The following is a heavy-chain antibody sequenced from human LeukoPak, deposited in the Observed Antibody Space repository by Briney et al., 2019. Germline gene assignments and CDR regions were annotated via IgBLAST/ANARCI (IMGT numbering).Heavy chain of an antibody. V-gene: IGHV3-11*04. CDR3: ARDHVVGATTYYYYMDV. Sequence: KTGGSLRLSCAASGFTFSDYYMSWIRQAPGKGLEWVSYFSSSGSTIYYADSVKGRFTISRDNAKNSLYLQMNSLRAEDTAVYYCARDHVVGATTYYYYMDVWGKGTTVTVSS. D-gene: IGHD1-26*01. CDR2: FSSSGSTI. J-gene: IGHJ6*03. CDR1: GFTFSDYY.